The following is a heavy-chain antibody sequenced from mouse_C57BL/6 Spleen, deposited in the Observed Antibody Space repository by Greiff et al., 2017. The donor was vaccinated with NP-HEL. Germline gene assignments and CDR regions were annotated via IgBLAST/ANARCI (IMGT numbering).Heavy chain of an antibody. CDR2: IYPGDGDT. Sequence: QVQLKESGPELVKPGASVKISCKASGYAFSSSWMNWVKQRPGKGLEWIGRIYPGDGDTKYNGKFKGKATLTADKSSSTAYMQLSSLTSEDSAVYFCARDYGSSYVDYWGQGTTLTVSS. D-gene: IGHD1-1*01. V-gene: IGHV1-82*01. CDR3: ARDYGSSYVDY. J-gene: IGHJ2*01. CDR1: GYAFSSSW.